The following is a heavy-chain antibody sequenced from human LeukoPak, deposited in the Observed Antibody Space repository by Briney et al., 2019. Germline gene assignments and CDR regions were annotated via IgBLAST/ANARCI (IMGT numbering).Heavy chain of an antibody. CDR2: ISAYNGNT. D-gene: IGHD3-10*01. J-gene: IGHJ5*02. CDR1: GYTFTSYG. Sequence: ASVKVSCKASGYTFTSYGISWVRQAPGQGLEWMGWISAYNGNTNYAQKLQGRVTMTTDTSTSTAYMELRSLRSDDTAAYYCARDLVVRGLRPNWFDHWGQGTLVTVSS. V-gene: IGHV1-18*01. CDR3: ARDLVVRGLRPNWFDH.